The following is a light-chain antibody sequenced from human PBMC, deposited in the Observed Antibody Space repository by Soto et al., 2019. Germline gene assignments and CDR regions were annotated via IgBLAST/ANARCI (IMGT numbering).Light chain of an antibody. CDR3: ATWDASLNGVV. CDR2: SNY. Sequence: QSVLTQPPSASGTPGQRVTISCSGSSSNIGDNTVSWFQQVPGMAPKLLIFSNYQRPSGVPDRFSGSKSGTSASLAISGLQSEDETEYYCATWDASLNGVVFGGGTELTVL. CDR1: SSNIGDNT. J-gene: IGLJ2*01. V-gene: IGLV1-44*01.